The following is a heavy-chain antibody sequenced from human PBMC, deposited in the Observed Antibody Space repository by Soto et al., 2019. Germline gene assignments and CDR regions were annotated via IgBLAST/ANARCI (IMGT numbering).Heavy chain of an antibody. V-gene: IGHV1-8*02. J-gene: IGHJ4*02. CDR3: AYCSGGSCYSRAFDY. D-gene: IGHD2-15*01. CDR2: MNPNSGNT. Sequence: ASVKVSCKASGGTFSSYDINWVRQATGQGLEWMGWMNPNSGNTGYAQKFQGRVTMTRNTSISTAYMELSSLRSEDTAVYYCAYCSGGSCYSRAFDYWGQGTLVTVSS. CDR1: GGTFSSYD.